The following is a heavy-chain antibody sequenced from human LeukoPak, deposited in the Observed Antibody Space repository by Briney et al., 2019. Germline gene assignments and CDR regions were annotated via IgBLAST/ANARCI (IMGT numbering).Heavy chain of an antibody. CDR2: IGSKGYGGTT. CDR3: TRDRGVADV. J-gene: IGHJ6*04. D-gene: IGHD2-15*01. V-gene: IGHV3-49*04. Sequence: GGSLRLSCTASGFTFGDYGLGWVRQAPGKGLEWIGFIGSKGYGGTTEYAASVEGRFSISRDDSKSIAYLQMSSLKTEDTAVYYCTRDRGVADVWGKGTTVTISS. CDR1: GFTFGDYG.